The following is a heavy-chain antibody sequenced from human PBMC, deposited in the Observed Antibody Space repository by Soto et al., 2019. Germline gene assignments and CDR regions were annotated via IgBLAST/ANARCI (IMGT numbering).Heavy chain of an antibody. D-gene: IGHD5-18*01. Sequence: QVQLQESGPGLVKPSQTLSLTCTVSGGSISSGGYYWSWIRQHPGKGLEWIGYIYYSGTTFYNPSLKSRVTISVDTSKNQFSLKVSSVTAADTAVYYCARATRGAQLWNAFYIWGQGTMVTVSS. CDR2: IYYSGTT. CDR1: GGSISSGGYY. J-gene: IGHJ3*02. V-gene: IGHV4-31*03. CDR3: ARATRGAQLWNAFYI.